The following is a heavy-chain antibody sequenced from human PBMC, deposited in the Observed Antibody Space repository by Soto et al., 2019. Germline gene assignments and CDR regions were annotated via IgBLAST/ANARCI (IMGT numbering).Heavy chain of an antibody. J-gene: IGHJ6*02. CDR1: GGSFSGYY. CDR2: INHSGST. Sequence: SETLSLTCAVYGGSFSGYYCSWIRQPPGKGLEWIGEINHSGSTNCNPSLKSRVTISVDTSKNQFSLKLSSVTAADTAVYYCARLPFSSYYGMDVWGQGTTVT. V-gene: IGHV4-34*01. D-gene: IGHD2-2*01. CDR3: ARLPFSSYYGMDV.